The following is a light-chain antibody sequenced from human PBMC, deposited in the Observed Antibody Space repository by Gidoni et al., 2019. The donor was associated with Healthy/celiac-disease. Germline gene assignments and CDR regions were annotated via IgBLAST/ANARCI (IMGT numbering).Light chain of an antibody. CDR2: AAS. CDR1: QSISSY. CDR3: QQSYSTLRT. V-gene: IGKV1-39*01. J-gene: IGKJ1*01. Sequence: DIQFTQSPSSLSASVGDRVTITCRASQSISSYLNWYQQKPGKAPKLLIYAASSLQSGIPSRFSGSGSGTDFTLTISSLQPEDFATYYCQQSYSTLRTFGQGTKVEIK.